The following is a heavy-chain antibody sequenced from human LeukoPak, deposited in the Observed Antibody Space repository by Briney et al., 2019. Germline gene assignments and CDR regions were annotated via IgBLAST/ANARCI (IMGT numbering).Heavy chain of an antibody. J-gene: IGHJ4*02. V-gene: IGHV3-53*01. D-gene: IGHD2-2*01. CDR1: GFTFSSYA. CDR2: IYRGGDT. Sequence: PGGSLRLSCAASGFTFSSYAMTWVCQAPGKGLEWVSVIYRGGDTYYADSVKGRFTISRDNSKNTVYLQMNSLRAEDTAMYYCARGYCSSTNCPWNFDYWGQGTLVTVSS. CDR3: ARGYCSSTNCPWNFDY.